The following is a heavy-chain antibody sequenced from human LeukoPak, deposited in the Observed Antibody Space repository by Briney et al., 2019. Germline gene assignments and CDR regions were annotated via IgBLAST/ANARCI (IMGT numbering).Heavy chain of an antibody. D-gene: IGHD4-17*01. Sequence: PGGSLRLSCAASGFTFSGYAMSWVRQAPGKGLEWVSAISGSGGSTYYADSVKGRFTISRDNSKNTLYLQMNSLRAEDTAVYYCATEGDLTVTTAEYFQHWGQGTLVTVSS. CDR3: ATEGDLTVTTAEYFQH. J-gene: IGHJ1*01. V-gene: IGHV3-23*01. CDR2: ISGSGGST. CDR1: GFTFSGYA.